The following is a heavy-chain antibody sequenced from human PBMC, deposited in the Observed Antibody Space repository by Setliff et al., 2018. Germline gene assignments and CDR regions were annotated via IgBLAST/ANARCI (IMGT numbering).Heavy chain of an antibody. J-gene: IGHJ4*02. CDR2: IYSDGSA. Sequence: PSETLSLTCSVSGGIIYDHWWTWIRQPAGAGLEWIGRIYSDGSADYNPSLRSRVTISVDKSKNQFFLKLTSMTAADTALYFCARERQGGFLEWAPFDSWGQGVVVT. CDR1: GGIIYDHW. V-gene: IGHV4-4*07. D-gene: IGHD3-3*01. CDR3: ARERQGGFLEWAPFDS.